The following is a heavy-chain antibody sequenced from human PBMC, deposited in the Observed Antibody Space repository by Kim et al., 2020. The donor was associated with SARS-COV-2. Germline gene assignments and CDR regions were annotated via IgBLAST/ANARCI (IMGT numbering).Heavy chain of an antibody. CDR3: VREFDY. V-gene: IGHV3-7*01. CDR1: GFTFRNFW. CDR2: INEDGSVR. Sequence: GGSLRLSCAVSGFTFRNFWMHWVRQAPGKGLEWVANINEDGSVRQYVDSVKGRFTISRDNAKDSLYLQMNSLRAEDTALYYCVREFDYWWQGTLVTVSS. J-gene: IGHJ4*02.